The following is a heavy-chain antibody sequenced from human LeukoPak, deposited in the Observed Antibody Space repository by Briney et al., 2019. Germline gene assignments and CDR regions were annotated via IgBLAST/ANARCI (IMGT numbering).Heavy chain of an antibody. V-gene: IGHV3-53*01. CDR1: GFIVSSTY. Sequence: GGSLRLPCAASGFIVSSTYMSWVRQAPAKGLEWVSVIDSGGATYYADSVKGRFTISRDSSKNTLYLQMNSLRAEDTAVYYCAREGPGYSSYYYYGVDVWGQGATVTVSS. CDR2: IDSGGAT. J-gene: IGHJ6*02. D-gene: IGHD3-9*01. CDR3: AREGPGYSSYYYYGVDV.